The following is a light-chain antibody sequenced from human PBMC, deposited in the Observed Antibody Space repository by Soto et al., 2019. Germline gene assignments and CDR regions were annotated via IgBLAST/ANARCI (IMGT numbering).Light chain of an antibody. CDR2: DTT. J-gene: IGLJ3*02. CDR3: LLSYSGARV. CDR1: SGTVTTGHY. V-gene: IGLV7-46*01. Sequence: QAVVTQEPSLTVSPGGTITLTCGSSSGTVTTGHYPYWFQQKPGQAPRTLIYDTTNKHSWTPAWFSGSLLGGKAALTLSGAQPEDEADYYCLLSYSGARVFGGGTKLTVL.